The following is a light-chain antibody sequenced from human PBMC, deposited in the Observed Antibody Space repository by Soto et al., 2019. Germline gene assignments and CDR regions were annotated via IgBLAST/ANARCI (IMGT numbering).Light chain of an antibody. CDR3: NSYRDTDTFWV. V-gene: IGLV2-14*01. J-gene: IGLJ3*02. CDR2: EVS. CDR1: SSDVGVYNH. Sequence: QAASVSGSPGQSITISCTGTSSDVGVYNHVSWYQQHPGKVPKLMIYEVSNRPSGVSDRFSGSKSGNTASLTISGLQAEDEADYYCNSYRDTDTFWVFGGGTKLTVL.